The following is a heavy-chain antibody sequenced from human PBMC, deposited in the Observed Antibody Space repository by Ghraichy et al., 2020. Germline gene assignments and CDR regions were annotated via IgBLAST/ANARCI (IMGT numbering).Heavy chain of an antibody. J-gene: IGHJ3*02. D-gene: IGHD2-2*02. Sequence: VKVSCKASGYTFTAYYIHWVRQAPGQGLEWMGWINPNSGGAKYAQKFQGRVTMTRGTSLRTAYMDLSRLRSDDTAVYYCARGGGAPAAIRDAIDTWGQGTMVTVSS. CDR1: GYTFTAYY. CDR3: ARGGGAPAAIRDAIDT. V-gene: IGHV1-2*02. CDR2: INPNSGGA.